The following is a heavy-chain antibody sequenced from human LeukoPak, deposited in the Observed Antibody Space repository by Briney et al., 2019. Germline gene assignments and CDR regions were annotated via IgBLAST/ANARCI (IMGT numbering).Heavy chain of an antibody. CDR3: VRAEYYFDY. CDR1: GGSFSGYY. CDR2: INHSGST. D-gene: IGHD3-10*01. Sequence: SETLSLTCAVYGGSFSGYYWSWIRQPPGKGLEWIGEINHSGSTNYNPSLKSRVTISVDTPRNQFSLKLSSVTAADTAVYYCVRAEYYFDYWGQGTLVTVSS. V-gene: IGHV4-34*01. J-gene: IGHJ4*02.